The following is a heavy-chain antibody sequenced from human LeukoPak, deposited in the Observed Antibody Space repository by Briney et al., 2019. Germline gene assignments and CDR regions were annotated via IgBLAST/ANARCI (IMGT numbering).Heavy chain of an antibody. Sequence: MPSETLSLTCAVYGGSFSGYYWSWIRQPPGKGLEWIGEINHSGSTNYNPSLKSRVTISVDTSKNQFSLKLTSVTAADTAVYYCARHGVDHFYYYYYYMDVWGKGTTVTISS. D-gene: IGHD3-16*01. CDR3: ARHGVDHFYYYYYYMDV. J-gene: IGHJ6*03. CDR2: INHSGST. CDR1: GGSFSGYY. V-gene: IGHV4-34*01.